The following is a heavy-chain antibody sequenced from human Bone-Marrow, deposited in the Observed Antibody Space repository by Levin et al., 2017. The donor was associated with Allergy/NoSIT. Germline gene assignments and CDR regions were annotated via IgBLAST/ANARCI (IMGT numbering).Heavy chain of an antibody. J-gene: IGHJ4*02. CDR2: INSDGSST. D-gene: IGHD2-8*02. CDR3: ARVFHLQVASDY. CDR1: GFTFSSYW. V-gene: IGHV3-74*01. Sequence: SCAASGFTFSSYWMHWVRQAPWKGLVWVSRINSDGSSTSYADSVKGRFTISRDNAKNTLYLQMNSLRAEDTAVYYCARVFHLQVASDYWGQGTLVTVSS.